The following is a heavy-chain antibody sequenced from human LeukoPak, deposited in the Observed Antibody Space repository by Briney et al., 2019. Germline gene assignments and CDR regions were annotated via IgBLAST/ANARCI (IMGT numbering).Heavy chain of an antibody. CDR1: GGSISSYY. Sequence: SETLSLTCTVSGGSISSYYWSWIRQPAGKGLEWIGRIYTSGSTNYNPSLKSRVTMSVDTSKNQFSLKLSSVTAADTAVYYCGXGXXGSLKPMITFGGVMSGVFDYWGQGTLVTVSS. V-gene: IGHV4-4*07. J-gene: IGHJ4*02. CDR3: GXGXXGSLKPMITFGGVMSGVFDY. CDR2: IYTSGST. D-gene: IGHD3-16*01.